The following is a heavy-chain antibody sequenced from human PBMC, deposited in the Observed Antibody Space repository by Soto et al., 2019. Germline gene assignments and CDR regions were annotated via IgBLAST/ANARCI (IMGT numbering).Heavy chain of an antibody. CDR3: SGLVRGVTRGYYYGMDV. D-gene: IGHD3-10*01. CDR1: GCSISSSRSY. V-gene: IGHV4-39*03. CDR2: IYYSGST. Sequence: PXETLALACAVAGCSISSSRSYWDWIHQPPGKGLDWVGSIYYSGSTYYNPSLKSRVTISVDTSKNQFSLKLSSVTAADTAVYYCSGLVRGVTRGYYYGMDVWGQGTTVTVSS. J-gene: IGHJ6*02.